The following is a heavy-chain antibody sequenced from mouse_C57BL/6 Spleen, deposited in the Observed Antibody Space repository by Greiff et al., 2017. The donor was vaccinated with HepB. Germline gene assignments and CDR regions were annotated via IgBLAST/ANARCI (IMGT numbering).Heavy chain of an antibody. CDR3: ARMRTDSSDFDY. CDR1: GYTFTSYW. V-gene: IGHV1-64*01. D-gene: IGHD3-2*02. J-gene: IGHJ2*01. Sequence: VQLQQPGAELVKPGASVKLSCKASGYTFTSYWMHWVKQRPGQGLEWIGMIHPNSGSTNYNEKFKSKATLTVDKSSSTAYMQLSSLTSEDSAVYYCARMRTDSSDFDYWGQGTTLTVSS. CDR2: IHPNSGST.